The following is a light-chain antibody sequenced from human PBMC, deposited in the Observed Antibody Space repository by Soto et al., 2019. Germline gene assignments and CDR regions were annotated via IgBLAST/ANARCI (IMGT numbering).Light chain of an antibody. J-gene: IGKJ5*01. V-gene: IGKV1-12*01. Sequence: IQMTQSPSSVPASVGDRFTIACRSSEDISTWLAWYQQKPGKAPTLLIYAASSLQSGVPSRFSGSGSGTDFTLTIISLQPEDFATYYCQHADSFPLITFGQGTRLEIK. CDR1: EDISTW. CDR3: QHADSFPLIT. CDR2: AAS.